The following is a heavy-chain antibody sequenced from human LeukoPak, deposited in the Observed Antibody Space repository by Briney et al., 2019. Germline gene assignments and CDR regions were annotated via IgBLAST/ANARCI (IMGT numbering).Heavy chain of an antibody. CDR2: IKSKTDGGTT. J-gene: IGHJ6*03. D-gene: IGHD3-10*01. CDR3: TAPAMVRTYYYYYMDV. Sequence: GGSLRLSCAASGFTFSNAWMSWVRQAPGKGLEWVGRIKSKTDGGTTDYAAPVKGRFTISRDDSKNTLYLQMNSLKTEDTAVYYCTAPAMVRTYYYYYMDVWGKGTTVTASS. CDR1: GFTFSNAW. V-gene: IGHV3-15*01.